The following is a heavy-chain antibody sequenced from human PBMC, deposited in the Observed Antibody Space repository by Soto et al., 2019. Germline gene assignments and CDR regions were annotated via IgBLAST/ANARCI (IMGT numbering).Heavy chain of an antibody. J-gene: IGHJ4*02. V-gene: IGHV4-39*01. CDR1: GGSISSSSYY. CDR3: ARLLKDKDSIIYDFFFQAHVCFDY. Sequence: PSETLCLTYTVSGGSISSSSYYWGWIRQPPGKGLEWIGSIYYSGSTYYNPSLKSRVTISVDTSKNQFSLKLSSVTAADTAVYYCARLLKDKDSIIYDFFFQAHVCFDYWGQGTLVTVSS. CDR2: IYYSGST. D-gene: IGHD3-16*01.